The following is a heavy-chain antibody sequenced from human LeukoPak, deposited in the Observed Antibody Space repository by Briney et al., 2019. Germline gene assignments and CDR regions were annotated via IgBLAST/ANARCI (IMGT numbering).Heavy chain of an antibody. D-gene: IGHD4-11*01. CDR1: GFTFSSYG. V-gene: IGHV3-30*02. Sequence: GGSLRLSCAASGFTFSSYGMHWVRQAPGKGLEWVAFIRYDGSNKYYADSVKGRFTISRDNSKNTLYLQMNSLRAEDTAVYYCAKDLSNYRYYYYMDVWGKGTTVTVSS. CDR2: IRYDGSNK. CDR3: AKDLSNYRYYYYMDV. J-gene: IGHJ6*03.